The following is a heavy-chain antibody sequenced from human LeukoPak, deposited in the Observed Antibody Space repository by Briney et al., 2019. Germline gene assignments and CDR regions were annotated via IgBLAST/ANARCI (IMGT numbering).Heavy chain of an antibody. CDR3: ARVPSLVRGVIRPYYYYGMDV. Sequence: ASVKVSCKASGYTFTSYGISWVRQAPGLGLEWMGWISAYNGNTNYAQKLQGRVTMTTDTSTSTAYMELRSLRSDDTAVYYCARVPSLVRGVIRPYYYYGMDVWGQGTTVTVSS. V-gene: IGHV1-18*01. J-gene: IGHJ6*02. CDR2: ISAYNGNT. D-gene: IGHD3-10*01. CDR1: GYTFTSYG.